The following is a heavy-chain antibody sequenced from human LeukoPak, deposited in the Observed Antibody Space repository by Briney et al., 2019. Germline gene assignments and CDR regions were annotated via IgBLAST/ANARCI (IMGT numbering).Heavy chain of an antibody. CDR2: ISYDGSNK. Sequence: GGSLRLSCAASGFTFSSYAMHWVRQAPGKGLEWVAVISYDGSNKYYADSVKGRFTISRDNSKNTLYLQMNSLRAEDTAVYYCARDADYYDSSGYSWYFDYWGQGTLVTVSS. D-gene: IGHD3-22*01. CDR3: ARDADYYDSSGYSWYFDY. V-gene: IGHV3-30-3*01. J-gene: IGHJ4*02. CDR1: GFTFSSYA.